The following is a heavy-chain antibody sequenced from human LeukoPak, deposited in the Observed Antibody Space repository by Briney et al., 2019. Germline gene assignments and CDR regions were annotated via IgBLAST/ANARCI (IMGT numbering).Heavy chain of an antibody. CDR3: ASETNDYGDYYYFDY. CDR2: IYTSGST. J-gene: IGHJ4*02. CDR1: GCSISSGSYY. V-gene: IGHV4-61*02. D-gene: IGHD4-17*01. Sequence: SQTLSLTCTVSGCSISSGSYYWSWIRQPAGKGLEWIGRIYTSGSTNYNPSLKSRVTISVDTSKNQFSLKLSSVTAADTAVYYCASETNDYGDYYYFDYWGQGTLVTVSS.